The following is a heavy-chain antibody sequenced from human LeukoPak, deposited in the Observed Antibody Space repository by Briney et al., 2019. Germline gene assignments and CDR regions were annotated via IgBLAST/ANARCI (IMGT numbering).Heavy chain of an antibody. D-gene: IGHD3-16*01. CDR3: ARGGSHFEY. J-gene: IGHJ4*02. V-gene: IGHV5-51*01. Sequence: GESLKISCKGSGYNFTNYWIGWVRQMPGKGLEWMGIIYPGDSDVRYSPSFQGQVAISADKSINTAYLQRSSLKASDTAIYYCARGGSHFEYWGQGTLVTVSS. CDR2: IYPGDSDV. CDR1: GYNFTNYW.